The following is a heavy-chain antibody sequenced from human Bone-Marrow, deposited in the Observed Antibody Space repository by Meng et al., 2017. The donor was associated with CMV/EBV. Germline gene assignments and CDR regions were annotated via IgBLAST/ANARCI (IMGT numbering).Heavy chain of an antibody. D-gene: IGHD5-18*01. J-gene: IGHJ6*02. CDR3: ARTLLGYTNAAYYYYYGMDV. Sequence: SGPTLVKPTQTLTLTRTFSGFSLSTSGMCVSWVRQPPGKALEWLALIDWDDDKYYSTSLKTRLTISKDTSKNQVVLTMTNMDPVDTATYYCARTLLGYTNAAYYYYYGMDVWGQGTTVTVSS. CDR1: GFSLSTSGMC. V-gene: IGHV2-70*20. CDR2: IDWDDDK.